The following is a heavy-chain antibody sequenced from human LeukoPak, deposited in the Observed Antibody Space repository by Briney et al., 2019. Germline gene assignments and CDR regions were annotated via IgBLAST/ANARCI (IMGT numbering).Heavy chain of an antibody. J-gene: IGHJ4*02. CDR2: ISGSGVST. Sequence: GGSLRLSCAACGFTFSSTAMSWVRQAPGKGLEWVSAISGSGVSTYYADSVKGRFTISRDNSKNTLYLQMNSLRAEDTAVYYCARCAQVGSTSCSFDYWGQGTLVTVSS. V-gene: IGHV3-23*01. D-gene: IGHD2-2*01. CDR3: ARCAQVGSTSCSFDY. CDR1: GFTFSSTA.